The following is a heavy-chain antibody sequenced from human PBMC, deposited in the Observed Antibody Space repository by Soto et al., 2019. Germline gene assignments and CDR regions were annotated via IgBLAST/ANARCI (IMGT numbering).Heavy chain of an antibody. CDR3: ARALTHYGDYGSGGMDV. CDR1: GGTFSSYA. CDR2: IIPIFGTA. Sequence: QVQLVQSGAEVKKPGSSVKVSCKASGGTFSSYAISWVRQAPGQGLEWMGGIIPIFGTANYAQKFQGRVTITADESTSTAYMELSSVRSEDTAVYYCARALTHYGDYGSGGMDVWGQGTTVTVSS. J-gene: IGHJ6*02. V-gene: IGHV1-69*01. D-gene: IGHD4-17*01.